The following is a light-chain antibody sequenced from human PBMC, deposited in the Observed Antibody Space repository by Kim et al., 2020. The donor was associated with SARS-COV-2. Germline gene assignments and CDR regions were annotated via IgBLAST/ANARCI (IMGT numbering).Light chain of an antibody. CDR1: SSNIGRNT. Sequence: QRVTITCSGSSSNIGRNTVTWYQQLPGTAPKLLIYTNNQRPSGVPDRFSGSKAGTSASLAISGLQSEDEGDYYCAAWDDSLNGLWVFGGGTQLTVL. CDR3: AAWDDSLNGLWV. CDR2: TNN. V-gene: IGLV1-44*01. J-gene: IGLJ3*02.